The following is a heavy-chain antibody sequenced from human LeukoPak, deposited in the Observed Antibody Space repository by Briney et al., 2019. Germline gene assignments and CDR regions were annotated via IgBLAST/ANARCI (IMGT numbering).Heavy chain of an antibody. V-gene: IGHV4-39*01. J-gene: IGHJ4*02. CDR2: IYYSGST. CDR3: ARRGKRLVGTTTGFDY. D-gene: IGHD1-26*01. Sequence: PSETLSLTCTVSGGSISNSSYYWGWIRQPPGKGLEWIGTIYYSGSTYYNPSLKSRVTISVDTSKNLFSLKLSSVTAADTAVYYCARRGKRLVGTTTGFDYWGQGTLVTVSS. CDR1: GGSISNSSYY.